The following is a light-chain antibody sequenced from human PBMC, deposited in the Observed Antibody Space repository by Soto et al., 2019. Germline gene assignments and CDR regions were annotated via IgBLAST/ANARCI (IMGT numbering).Light chain of an antibody. V-gene: IGKV1-9*01. Sequence: DIQLTQSPSFLSASVGDRVTITCRASQGISSFIAWYQQKPGKAPKLLFHTASTLQSGVPSRFSGSGSGTEFTLTISSLQPEDFATYYCQHRHSYPITFGQGTRLEIK. CDR3: QHRHSYPIT. J-gene: IGKJ5*01. CDR1: QGISSF. CDR2: TAS.